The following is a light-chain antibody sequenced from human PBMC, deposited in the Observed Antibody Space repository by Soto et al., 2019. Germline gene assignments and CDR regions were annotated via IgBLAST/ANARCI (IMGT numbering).Light chain of an antibody. V-gene: IGKV3-20*01. CDR2: GAS. CDR3: QQYGDSTWT. Sequence: EIEFTQSPCTLSLSPGQGATLSCRASQSLSSIYLAWSHQKPGQAPRLLIYGASSRATGIPERFSGSGAGAECTLTISRLVHEDVLVDYCQQYGDSTWTFGQGTKVDIK. CDR1: QSLSSIY. J-gene: IGKJ1*01.